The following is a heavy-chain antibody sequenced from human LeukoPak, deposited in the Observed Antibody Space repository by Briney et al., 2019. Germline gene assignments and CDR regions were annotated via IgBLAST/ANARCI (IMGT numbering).Heavy chain of an antibody. J-gene: IGHJ4*02. CDR3: ARDRGDGYNSGESDY. Sequence: ASVKVSCTASGYSFSDFYIHWLRQAPGQGLEWMGWISSYNGNTNYAQKLQGRVTVTTDTSTSTAYMELRSLRSDDTAVYYCARDRGDGYNSGESDYWGQGTLVTVSS. V-gene: IGHV1-18*04. CDR2: ISSYNGNT. D-gene: IGHD5-24*01. CDR1: GYSFSDFY.